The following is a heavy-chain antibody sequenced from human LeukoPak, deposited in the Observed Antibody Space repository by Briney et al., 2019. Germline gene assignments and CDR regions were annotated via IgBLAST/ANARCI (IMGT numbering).Heavy chain of an antibody. V-gene: IGHV1-69*06. CDR3: ARAGTRGSYCSSTSCYQVHAFDI. CDR1: GYTFTSYA. D-gene: IGHD2-2*01. Sequence: ASVKVSCKASGYTFTSYAISWVRQAPGQGLEWMGGIIPIFGTANCAQKFQGRVTITADKSTSTAYMELSSLRSEDTAVYYCARAGTRGSYCSSTSCYQVHAFDIWGQGTMVTVSS. CDR2: IIPIFGTA. J-gene: IGHJ3*02.